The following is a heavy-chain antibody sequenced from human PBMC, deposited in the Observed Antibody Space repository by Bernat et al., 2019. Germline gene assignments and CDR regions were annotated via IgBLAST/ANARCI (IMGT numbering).Heavy chain of an antibody. CDR1: GFTFSSYW. V-gene: IGHV3-7*03. J-gene: IGHJ2*01. CDR3: ARVGYYYDSSGWYFDL. CDR2: IKQDGSGK. D-gene: IGHD3-22*01. Sequence: EVQLVESGGGLVQPGGSLRLSCAASGFTFSSYWMSWVRQAPGKGLEWVANIKQDGSGKYYVDSVKGRFTISRDNAKNSLYLQMNSLRAEDTAVYYCARVGYYYDSSGWYFDLWGRGTLVTVSS.